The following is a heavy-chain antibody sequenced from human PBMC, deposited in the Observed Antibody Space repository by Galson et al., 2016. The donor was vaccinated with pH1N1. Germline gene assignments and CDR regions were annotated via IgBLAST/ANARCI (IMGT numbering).Heavy chain of an antibody. Sequence: QSGAEVKKPGESLKISCKGSGYSFTSYWIAWVRQMPGKGLEWMGIIYPGDSDTRYSPSFQGQVTISADKSINTAYLQWSSLKASDTAMYYCARIGSDDPIYYYYMDAWGKGTTVTVSS. J-gene: IGHJ6*03. V-gene: IGHV5-51*01. CDR2: IYPGDSDT. CDR3: ARIGSDDPIYYYYMDA. D-gene: IGHD2-21*01. CDR1: GYSFTSYW.